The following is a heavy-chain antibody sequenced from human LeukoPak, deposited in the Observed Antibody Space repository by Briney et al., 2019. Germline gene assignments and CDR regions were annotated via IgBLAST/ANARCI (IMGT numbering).Heavy chain of an antibody. Sequence: PGGSLRLSCAASGFTFSSYAMHWVRQAPGKGLEWVAVISYDGSNKYYADSVKGRFTISRDNSQNTLYLQMNSLRAEDTAVYYCARENKGSSWYYYGMDVWGKGTTVTVSS. J-gene: IGHJ6*04. V-gene: IGHV3-30*04. CDR1: GFTFSSYA. CDR3: ARENKGSSWYYYGMDV. D-gene: IGHD6-13*01. CDR2: ISYDGSNK.